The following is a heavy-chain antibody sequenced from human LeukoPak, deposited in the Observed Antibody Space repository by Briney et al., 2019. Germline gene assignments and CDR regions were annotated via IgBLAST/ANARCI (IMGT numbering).Heavy chain of an antibody. CDR1: GGTFSSYA. CDR3: ARDPDTVTTEGNYYYYGMDV. D-gene: IGHD4-17*01. CDR2: IIPIFGIA. J-gene: IGHJ6*02. Sequence: EASVKVSCKASGGTFSSYAISWVRQAPGQGLEWMGRIIPIFGIANYAQKFQGRVTITADKSTSTAYMELSSLRSEDTAVYYCARDPDTVTTEGNYYYYGMDVWGQGTTVTVSS. V-gene: IGHV1-69*04.